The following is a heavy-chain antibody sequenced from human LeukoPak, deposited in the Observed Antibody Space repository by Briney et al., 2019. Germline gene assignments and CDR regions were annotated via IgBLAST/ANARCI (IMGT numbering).Heavy chain of an antibody. CDR3: ARQNGQLVNY. Sequence: SETLSLTCAVYGGSFSGYYWSWIRQPPGKGLEWIGYVSDSGSTNYNPSLKSRVTISVDTSKNQFSLKLSSVTAADTAVYYCARQNGQLVNYWGQGILVTVSS. CDR1: GGSFSGYY. D-gene: IGHD6-6*01. V-gene: IGHV4-59*08. J-gene: IGHJ4*02. CDR2: VSDSGST.